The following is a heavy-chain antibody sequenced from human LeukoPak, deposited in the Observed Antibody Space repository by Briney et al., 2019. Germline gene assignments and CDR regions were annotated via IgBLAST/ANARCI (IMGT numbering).Heavy chain of an antibody. V-gene: IGHV4-59*01. D-gene: IGHD6-25*01. Sequence: SETLSLTCTVSGGSISSYYWSWIRQPPGKGLEWIGYIYYSGGTNYNPSLKSRVTISVDTSKNQFSLKLSSVTAADTAVYYCARAAWFDPWGQGTLVTVSS. CDR1: GGSISSYY. CDR2: IYYSGGT. J-gene: IGHJ5*02. CDR3: ARAAWFDP.